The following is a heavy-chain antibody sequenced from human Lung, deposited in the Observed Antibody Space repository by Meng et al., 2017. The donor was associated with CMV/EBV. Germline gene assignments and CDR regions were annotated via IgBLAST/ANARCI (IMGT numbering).Heavy chain of an antibody. CDR3: ASFPPPGKQWLVTDY. V-gene: IGHV4-4*02. CDR1: GGSIRSSNW. CDR2: IYHSGST. D-gene: IGHD6-19*01. Sequence: QLRLQESGPELLVPSGTPSLTVGAAGGSIRSSNWWSWVRQPPGKGLEWIGEIYHSGSTNYNPSLKSRVTISVDKSKNQFSLKLSSVTAADTAVYYCASFPPPGKQWLVTDYWGQGTLVTVSS. J-gene: IGHJ4*02.